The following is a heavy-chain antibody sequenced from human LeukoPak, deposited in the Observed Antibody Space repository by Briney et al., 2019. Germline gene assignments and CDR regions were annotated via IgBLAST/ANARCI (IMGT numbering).Heavy chain of an antibody. Sequence: PGGSLRLSCVASGFTFSSYAMNWVRQAPGKGLEWVSGISGSGGNAYYADSVRGRFTISRDNSKDTLYLQMNSLRAEDTAIYYCAKTPRRHYYDSNGSYNWFDPWGQGTLVTVSS. CDR3: AKTPRRHYYDSNGSYNWFDP. D-gene: IGHD3-22*01. V-gene: IGHV3-23*01. CDR1: GFTFSSYA. J-gene: IGHJ5*02. CDR2: ISGSGGNA.